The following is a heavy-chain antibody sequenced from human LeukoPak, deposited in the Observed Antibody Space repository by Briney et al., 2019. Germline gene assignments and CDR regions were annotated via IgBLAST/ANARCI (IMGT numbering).Heavy chain of an antibody. CDR1: GGSISSGGYY. CDR3: ARAGDGYNFDY. Sequence: SETLSLTCTVSGGSISSGGYYWSWIRQHPGKGLEWIGYIFYSGSTYYNPSLKSRVTISVDTSKNQFSLKLSSVTAADTAVYYCARAGDGYNFDYWGQGTLVTVSS. D-gene: IGHD5-24*01. CDR2: IFYSGST. V-gene: IGHV4-31*03. J-gene: IGHJ4*02.